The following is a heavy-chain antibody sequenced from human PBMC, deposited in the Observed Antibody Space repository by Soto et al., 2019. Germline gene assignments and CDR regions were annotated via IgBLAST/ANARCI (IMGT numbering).Heavy chain of an antibody. CDR2: IRSSGDRT. CDR1: GFTFSSYA. CDR3: AKQQGPGTPYYYAMDV. V-gene: IGHV3-23*01. D-gene: IGHD1-1*01. J-gene: IGHJ6*02. Sequence: EVQLLESGGGLVQPGGSLSLSCAASGFTFSSYAMSWVRQAPGKGLEWVSVIRSSGDRTYYADSVKGRFTISRDNSKNTVYMQMNCLRAEDTAVYYCAKQQGPGTPYYYAMDVWGQGNTVTVSS.